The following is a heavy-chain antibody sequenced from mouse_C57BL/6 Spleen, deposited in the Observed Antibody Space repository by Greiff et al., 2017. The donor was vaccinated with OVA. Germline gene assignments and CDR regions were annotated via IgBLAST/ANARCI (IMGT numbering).Heavy chain of an antibody. CDR2: LSYDGSN. V-gene: IGHV3-6*01. Sequence: EVQLQESGPGLVKPSQSLSLPCSVTGYSITSGYYWNWLRQFPGNKLEWMGYLSYDGSNNYNPSLKNRISITRETSKKQFFMKLNAVTTEDTATYYCARIYYGYDGAYWGQGTLVTVSA. CDR3: ARIYYGYDGAY. D-gene: IGHD2-2*01. J-gene: IGHJ3*01. CDR1: GYSITSGYY.